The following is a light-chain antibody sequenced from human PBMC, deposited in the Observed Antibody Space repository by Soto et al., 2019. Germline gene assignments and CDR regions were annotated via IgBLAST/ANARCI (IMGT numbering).Light chain of an antibody. V-gene: IGKV3-20*01. CDR2: GSS. J-gene: IGKJ1*01. CDR3: QLYGSSART. CDR1: KSVSSSY. Sequence: EIVLTQSPSTLSLSPGERATLSYRASKSVSSSYLAWYQQKPDHAPRLLXYGSSSSATGIPDRFSGSGSGTDFTLTISRLEPEDFAVYYRQLYGSSARTFGQGTKVDIK.